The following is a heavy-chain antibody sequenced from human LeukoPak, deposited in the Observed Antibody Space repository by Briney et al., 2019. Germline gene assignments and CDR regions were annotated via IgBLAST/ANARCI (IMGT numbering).Heavy chain of an antibody. J-gene: IGHJ6*03. CDR1: GYTFTSYY. CDR2: IKPNNGDT. V-gene: IGHV1-2*02. Sequence: ASVKVSCKASGYTFTSYYMHWVRQAPGQGLAWMGWIKPNNGDTNYAKKFQGRVAMTRDTSTSTAYMELISLRSDDTAMYYCATLGDSYETLTYYYYMDAWGTGTTVTVSS. CDR3: ATLGDSYETLTYYYYMDA. D-gene: IGHD3-16*01.